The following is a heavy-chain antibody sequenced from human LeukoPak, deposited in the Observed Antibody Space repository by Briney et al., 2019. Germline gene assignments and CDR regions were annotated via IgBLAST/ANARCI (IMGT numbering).Heavy chain of an antibody. Sequence: GGSLRLSCAASGFTISNYAMTWVRQAPGKGLEWVSAISGSGGTTYYADSVKGRFTISRDNSKNTLSLQMNSLRAEDTAVYYCARRYCSSTDCLFDYWGQGTLVTVSS. CDR3: ARRYCSSTDCLFDY. J-gene: IGHJ4*02. CDR2: ISGSGGTT. D-gene: IGHD2-2*01. V-gene: IGHV3-23*01. CDR1: GFTISNYA.